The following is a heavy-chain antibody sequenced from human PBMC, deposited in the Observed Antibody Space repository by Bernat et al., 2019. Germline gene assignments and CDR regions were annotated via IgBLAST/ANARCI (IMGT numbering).Heavy chain of an antibody. J-gene: IGHJ4*02. D-gene: IGHD6-13*01. Sequence: EVQLVESGGGLVQPGGSLRLSCEASGFSFSDHHMDWVRQAPGKGLEWFGRIRNKANSYTTEYAASVKGRFTISRDDSKNSLFLQMNSLKTEDTAVYYCTRVKGYGPDYWGQGTLVTVSS. V-gene: IGHV3-72*01. CDR2: IRNKANSYTT. CDR1: GFSFSDHH. CDR3: TRVKGYGPDY.